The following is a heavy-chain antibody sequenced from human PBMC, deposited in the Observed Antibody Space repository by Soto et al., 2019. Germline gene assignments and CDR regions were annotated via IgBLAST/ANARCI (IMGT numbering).Heavy chain of an antibody. CDR3: ARGDTPMITGMDSFDI. Sequence: GGSLRLSCAASGFTFSRYWMNWVRQAPGKGLEWVANIKQDGTEKNYVDSVKGRVTISRDNARTSLYLQMDSLRAEDTAVYFCARGDTPMITGMDSFDIWGQGTMVTVSS. D-gene: IGHD5-18*01. CDR2: IKQDGTEK. CDR1: GFTFSRYW. J-gene: IGHJ3*02. V-gene: IGHV3-7*01.